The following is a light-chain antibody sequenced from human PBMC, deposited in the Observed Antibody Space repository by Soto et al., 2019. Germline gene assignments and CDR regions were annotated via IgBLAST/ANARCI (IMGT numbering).Light chain of an antibody. CDR2: KAS. Sequence: DIQMTQSPSTLSASVGDRVTITCRASQSISSWLAWYQQKPGKAPKLLIYKASSLESGDPSRFSGSGAGTEITLTIRSLQPDDVAAYYCHQYNSDWTFGQGTKVDIK. CDR3: HQYNSDWT. V-gene: IGKV1-5*03. J-gene: IGKJ1*01. CDR1: QSISSW.